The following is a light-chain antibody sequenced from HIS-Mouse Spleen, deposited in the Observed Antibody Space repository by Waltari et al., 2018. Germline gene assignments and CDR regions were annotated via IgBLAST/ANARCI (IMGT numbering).Light chain of an antibody. Sequence: EIVCTQSPATLSLSPGERATIPCRASQSVSSYLAWYQQKPGQAPRLLIYDASNRATGIPARFSGSGSGTDFTLTISSLEPEDFAVYYCQQRSNWPPLTFGGGTKVEIK. V-gene: IGKV3-11*01. CDR1: QSVSSY. J-gene: IGKJ4*01. CDR2: DAS. CDR3: QQRSNWPPLT.